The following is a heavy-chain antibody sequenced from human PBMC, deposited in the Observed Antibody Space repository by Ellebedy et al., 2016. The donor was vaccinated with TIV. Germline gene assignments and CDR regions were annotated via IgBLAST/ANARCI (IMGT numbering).Heavy chain of an antibody. CDR2: IKQDGSEK. V-gene: IGHV3-7*01. Sequence: GESLKISXVASGFTFNNYWMTWVRQTPGKGLEWVANIKQDGSEKYYVDSVKGRFTISRDNAKNSLYLQMNSLRAEDTAVYYCARGGTQQWLVHDYWGQGTLVTVSS. CDR3: ARGGTQQWLVHDY. J-gene: IGHJ4*02. D-gene: IGHD6-19*01. CDR1: GFTFNNYW.